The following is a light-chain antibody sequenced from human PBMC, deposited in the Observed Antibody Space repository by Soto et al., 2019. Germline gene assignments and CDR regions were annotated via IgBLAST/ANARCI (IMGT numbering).Light chain of an antibody. Sequence: EIVLTQSPATLSVSPGERATLSCRASQSVSILLAWYHHKPGQAPRLVIFDASNRANGVPARFGGSGSGTDFTLTINSLEPEDFAVYYCQQRNVWPPITFGQGTRLENK. CDR1: QSVSIL. CDR2: DAS. CDR3: QQRNVWPPIT. V-gene: IGKV3-11*01. J-gene: IGKJ5*01.